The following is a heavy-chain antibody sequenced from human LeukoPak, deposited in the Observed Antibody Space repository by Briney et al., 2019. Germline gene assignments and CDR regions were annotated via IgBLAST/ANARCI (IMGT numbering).Heavy chain of an antibody. Sequence: SETLSLTCTVSGGSISSYYWGWIRQPPGKGLEWIGSIYYSGSTYYNPSLKSRVTISVDTSKNQFSLKLSSVTAADTAVYYCARASYYYDSSAPRDYYYYYGMDVWGQGTTVTVSS. D-gene: IGHD3-22*01. CDR3: ARASYYYDSSAPRDYYYYYGMDV. J-gene: IGHJ6*02. CDR2: IYYSGST. V-gene: IGHV4-39*07. CDR1: GGSISSYY.